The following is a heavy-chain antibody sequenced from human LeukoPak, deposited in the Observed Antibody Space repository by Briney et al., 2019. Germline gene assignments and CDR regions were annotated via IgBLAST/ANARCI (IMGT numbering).Heavy chain of an antibody. CDR1: GGTFISYA. Sequence: GASVKVSCKASGGTFISYAISWVRQAPGQGLKWMGGIIPIFGTANYAQKFQGRVTITADESTSTAYMELSSLRSEDTAVYYCARDRVPHRHDAFDIWGQGTMVTVSS. J-gene: IGHJ3*02. CDR2: IIPIFGTA. V-gene: IGHV1-69*13. CDR3: ARDRVPHRHDAFDI. D-gene: IGHD3-10*01.